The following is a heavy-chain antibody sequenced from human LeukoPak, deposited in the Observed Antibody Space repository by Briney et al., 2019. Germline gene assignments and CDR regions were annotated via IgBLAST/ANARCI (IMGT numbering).Heavy chain of an antibody. D-gene: IGHD3-10*01. CDR3: ARDRLLWFAQRGYFDY. Sequence: PGGSLRLSCAASGFTFSSYSMNWLRQAPGKGLEWVSSFSSDGSYIYYADSVKGRFTISRDNAKNSLYLQMNSLRAEDTAVYYCARDRLLWFAQRGYFDYWGQGTLVTVSS. CDR1: GFTFSSYS. J-gene: IGHJ4*02. V-gene: IGHV3-21*04. CDR2: FSSDGSYI.